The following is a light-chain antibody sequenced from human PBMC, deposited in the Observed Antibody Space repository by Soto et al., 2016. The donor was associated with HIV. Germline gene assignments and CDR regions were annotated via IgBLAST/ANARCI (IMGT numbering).Light chain of an antibody. CDR1: NIGSKS. Sequence: SYVLTQAPSVSVAPGKTARITCGGNNIGSKSVHWYQQKPGQAPVLVVYDDSDRPSGIPDRFSGSNSGNTATLTISRVEAGDEADYYCQVWDSSSDVVFGGGTKLTV. J-gene: IGLJ2*01. V-gene: IGLV3-21*03. CDR3: QVWDSSSDVV. CDR2: DDS.